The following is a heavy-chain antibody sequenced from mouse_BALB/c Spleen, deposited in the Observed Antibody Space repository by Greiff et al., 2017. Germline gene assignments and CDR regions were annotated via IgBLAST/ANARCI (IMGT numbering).Heavy chain of an antibody. CDR1: GYSFTGYF. V-gene: IGHV1-20*02. CDR3: ARGYGYDVVFAY. CDR2: INPYNGDT. J-gene: IGHJ3*01. D-gene: IGHD2-2*01. Sequence: DVKLQESGPELVKPGASVKISCKASGYSFTGYFMNWVMQSHGKSLEWIGRINPYNGDTFYNQKFKGKATLTVDKSSSTAHMELRSLASEDSAVYYCARGYGYDVVFAYWGQGTLVTVSA.